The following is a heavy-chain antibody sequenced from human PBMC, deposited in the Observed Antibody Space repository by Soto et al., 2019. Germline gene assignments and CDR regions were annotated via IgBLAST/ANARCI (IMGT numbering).Heavy chain of an antibody. Sequence: QVQLVESGGGVVQPGRSLRLSCAASGFTFSSYAMHWVRQAPGKGLEWVAVISYDGSNKYYADSVKGRFTISRDNSKNTLYLQMNSLRAEDTAVYYCARDHRIAAYYYYGMDVWGQGTTVTVPS. J-gene: IGHJ6*02. V-gene: IGHV3-30-3*01. CDR2: ISYDGSNK. D-gene: IGHD6-25*01. CDR1: GFTFSSYA. CDR3: ARDHRIAAYYYYGMDV.